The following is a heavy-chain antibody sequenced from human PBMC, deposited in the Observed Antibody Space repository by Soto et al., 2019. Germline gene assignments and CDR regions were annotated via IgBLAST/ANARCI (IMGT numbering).Heavy chain of an antibody. CDR3: ARDGDPQSAFWSGPLGGGRFDP. CDR2: IVPMFGTA. D-gene: IGHD3-3*01. CDR1: GGTFGNSA. V-gene: IGHV1-69*12. Sequence: QVQLVQSGAEVKKPGSSVNVSCKTSGGTFGNSAVTWVRQAPGQGLEWLGGIVPMFGTANYAQKFQGRVTSTADGSTITAYRELSSLNTDDTAVYSCARDGDPQSAFWSGPLGGGRFDPWGQGTLVTVSS. J-gene: IGHJ5*02.